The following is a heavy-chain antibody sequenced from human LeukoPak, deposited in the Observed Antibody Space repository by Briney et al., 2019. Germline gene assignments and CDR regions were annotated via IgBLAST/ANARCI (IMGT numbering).Heavy chain of an antibody. Sequence: GGSLRLSRAASGFTFSSYGMHWVRQAPGKGLEWVAFIRYDGSNKYYADSVKGRFTISRDNSKNTLYLQMNSLRAEDTAVYYCAYKGGSSTSFDYWGQGTLVTVSS. J-gene: IGHJ4*02. CDR3: AYKGGSSTSFDY. V-gene: IGHV3-30*02. D-gene: IGHD2-2*01. CDR1: GFTFSSYG. CDR2: IRYDGSNK.